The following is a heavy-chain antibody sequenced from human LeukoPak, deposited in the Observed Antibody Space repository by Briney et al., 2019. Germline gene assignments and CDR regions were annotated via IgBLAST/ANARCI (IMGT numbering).Heavy chain of an antibody. D-gene: IGHD6-19*01. V-gene: IGHV3-15*01. J-gene: IGHJ4*02. CDR3: TTVLPQWPPGY. CDR1: GFTFSNAW. Sequence: GGSLRLTCAASGFTFSNAWMSWVRQAPGKGLEWVGRIKSKTDGGTTDYAAPVKGRFTISRDDSKNALYLQMNSLKTEDTAVYYCTTVLPQWPPGYWGQGTLVTVSS. CDR2: IKSKTDGGTT.